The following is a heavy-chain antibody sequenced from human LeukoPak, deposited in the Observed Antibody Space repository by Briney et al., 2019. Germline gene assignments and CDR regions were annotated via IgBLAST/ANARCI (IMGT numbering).Heavy chain of an antibody. CDR1: GYSFTSYW. CDR3: ARSQTGAAAGTGAFDI. J-gene: IGHJ3*02. V-gene: IGHV5-51*01. CDR2: IYPGDSDT. D-gene: IGHD6-13*01. Sequence: GESLQISCKGSGYSFTSYWIGWVRPMPGKGLEWMGIIYPGDSDTRYSPSFQGQVTISADKSISTAYLQWSSLKASDTAMYYCARSQTGAAAGTGAFDIWGQGTMVTVSS.